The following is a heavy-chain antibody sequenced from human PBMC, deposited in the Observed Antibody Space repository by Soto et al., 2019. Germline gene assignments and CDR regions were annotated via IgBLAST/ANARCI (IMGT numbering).Heavy chain of an antibody. V-gene: IGHV3-21*01. J-gene: IGHJ4*02. Sequence: GGSLRLSCAASGFTFSSYAMSWVRQAPGKGLEWVSSISSSSSYIYYADSVKGRFTISRDNAKNSLYLQMNSLRAEDTAVYYCARRSGGLYNLIYRLLANGYDYWGPGTLVTVSS. CDR2: ISSSSSYI. CDR3: ARRSGGLYNLIYRLLANGYDY. D-gene: IGHD1-7*01. CDR1: GFTFSSYA.